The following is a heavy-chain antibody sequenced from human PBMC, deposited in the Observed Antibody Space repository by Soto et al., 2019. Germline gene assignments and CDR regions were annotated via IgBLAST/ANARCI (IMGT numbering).Heavy chain of an antibody. Sequence: QVQLVQSGAEVRKPGASVKVSCKSSGYTFTSYAMHWVRQAPGQRLEWMGWINAGNGNTKYSQKFQGRVTITRDTSAITAYMELSSRRSEDTAVYYWARDLQADYWGQGTLVTVSS. CDR1: GYTFTSYA. CDR3: ARDLQADY. V-gene: IGHV1-3*01. J-gene: IGHJ4*02. CDR2: INAGNGNT.